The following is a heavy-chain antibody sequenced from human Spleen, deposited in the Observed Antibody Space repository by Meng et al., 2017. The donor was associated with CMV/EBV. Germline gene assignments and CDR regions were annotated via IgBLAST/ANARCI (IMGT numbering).Heavy chain of an antibody. J-gene: IGHJ5*02. D-gene: IGHD2-2*02. CDR1: YY. Sequence: YYWSWIRQPTGKGLEYIGHIYYSGNTEYNPSLKSRVTISVDTSKNQFSLKLSSVTAADTAVYYCARGRYGQIVVVPAAIRGWFDPWGQGTLVTVSS. CDR2: IYYSGNT. V-gene: IGHV4-59*12. CDR3: ARGRYGQIVVVPAAIRGWFDP.